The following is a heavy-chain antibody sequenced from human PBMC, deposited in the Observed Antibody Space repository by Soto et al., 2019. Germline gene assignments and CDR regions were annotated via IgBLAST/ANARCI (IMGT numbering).Heavy chain of an antibody. CDR3: ACYDILTGSSLSSAYYFYAVDL. J-gene: IGHJ6*02. D-gene: IGHD3-9*01. V-gene: IGHV1-24*01. CDR1: GYIISELS. Sequence: ASVKVSCKVSGYIISELSIHWVRQAPGKGLEWMGGFDPEDGETVYAQKFQGRVTMTEDTSTNTAYLEVRSLRSEDTAVYYCACYDILTGSSLSSAYYFYAVDLWG. CDR2: FDPEDGET.